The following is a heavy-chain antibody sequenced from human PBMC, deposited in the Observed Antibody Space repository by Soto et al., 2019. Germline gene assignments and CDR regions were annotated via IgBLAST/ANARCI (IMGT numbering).Heavy chain of an antibody. Sequence: EVQLLESGGGLVQPGGPLRLSCAASGFTFSSYAMSWVRQAPGKGLEWVSAISGSGGSTYYADSVKGRFTISRDNSKNTLYLQMNSLRAEDTAVYYCAKSGYSSSSSIDYWGQGTLVTVSS. J-gene: IGHJ4*02. CDR3: AKSGYSSSSSIDY. CDR1: GFTFSSYA. CDR2: ISGSGGST. V-gene: IGHV3-23*01. D-gene: IGHD6-6*01.